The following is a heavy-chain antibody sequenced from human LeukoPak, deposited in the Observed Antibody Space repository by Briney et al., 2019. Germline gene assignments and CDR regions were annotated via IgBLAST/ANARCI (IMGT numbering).Heavy chain of an antibody. CDR2: INPNSGGT. D-gene: IGHD3-10*01. V-gene: IGHV1-2*02. CDR3: ARADYYYGSGSGAFDI. Sequence: ASVKVSCKASGYTFTGYYMHWARQAPGQGLEWMGWINPNSGGTNYAQKFQGRVTMTRDTSISTAYMELSRLRSDDTAVYYCARADYYYGSGSGAFDIWGQGTMVTVSS. J-gene: IGHJ3*02. CDR1: GYTFTGYY.